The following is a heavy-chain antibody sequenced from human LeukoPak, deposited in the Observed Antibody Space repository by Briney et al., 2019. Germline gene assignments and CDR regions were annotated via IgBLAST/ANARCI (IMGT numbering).Heavy chain of an antibody. V-gene: IGHV4-34*01. D-gene: IGHD3-3*01. Sequence: SETLSLTCAVYGGSFSGYYWSWIRQPPGKGLEWIGEINHSGSTNYNPSLKSRVTISVDTSKNQFSLKLSSVTAADTAVYYCARGYYDFWISYYYYYMDVWGKGTTVTVSS. CDR3: ARGYYDFWISYYYYYMDV. J-gene: IGHJ6*03. CDR1: GGSFSGYY. CDR2: INHSGST.